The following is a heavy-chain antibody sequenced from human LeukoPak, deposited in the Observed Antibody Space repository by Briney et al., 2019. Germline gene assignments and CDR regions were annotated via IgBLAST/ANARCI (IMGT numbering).Heavy chain of an antibody. V-gene: IGHV4-34*01. CDR3: ARRDDSSGYHKIFDY. CDR2: IYYGENT. CDR1: GGSFSGYY. J-gene: IGHJ4*02. Sequence: ETLSLTCAVYGGSFSGYYWSWIRQPPGKGLEWIGNIYYGENTYYNPSLKSRVTISIDTSKNQFYLKLSSLTAADTAVYYCARRDDSSGYHKIFDYWGPGTLVTVSS. D-gene: IGHD3-22*01.